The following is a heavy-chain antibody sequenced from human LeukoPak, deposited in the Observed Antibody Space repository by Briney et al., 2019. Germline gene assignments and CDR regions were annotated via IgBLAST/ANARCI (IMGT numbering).Heavy chain of an antibody. CDR2: ISYDGSNK. J-gene: IGHJ5*02. CDR1: GFSNYA. V-gene: IGHV3-30*04. Sequence: WGSLRLSCAVSGFSNYAMHWVRQSPGKGLEWVAAISYDGSNKYYADSVKGRFTISRDNSKNTLYLQMNTLRAEDTAVYYCAKDSSSWYPSWFDPWGQGTLVTVSS. CDR3: AKDSSSWYPSWFDP. D-gene: IGHD6-13*01.